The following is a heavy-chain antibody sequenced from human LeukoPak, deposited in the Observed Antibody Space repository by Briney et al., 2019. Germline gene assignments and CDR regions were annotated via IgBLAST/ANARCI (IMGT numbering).Heavy chain of an antibody. D-gene: IGHD3-10*02. CDR2: ISSSGSTI. J-gene: IGHJ6*04. CDR3: AELGITMIGGV. V-gene: IGHV3-48*03. Sequence: GGSLRLSCAASGFTFSSYEMNWVRQAPGKGLEWVSYISSSGSTIYYGDSVKGRFTISRDNAKNSLYLQMNSLRAEDTAVYYCAELGITMIGGVWGKGTTVTISS. CDR1: GFTFSSYE.